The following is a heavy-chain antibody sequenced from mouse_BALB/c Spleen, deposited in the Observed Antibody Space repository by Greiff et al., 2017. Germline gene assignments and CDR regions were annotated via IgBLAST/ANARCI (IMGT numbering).Heavy chain of an antibody. Sequence: ESGPGLVKPSQSLSLTCSVTGYSITSGYYWNWIRQFPGNKLEWMGYISYDGSNNYNPSLKNRISITRDTSKNQFFLKLNSVTTEDTATYYCARDGPLYGSSHWYFDVWGAGTTVTVSS. CDR1: GYSITSGYY. D-gene: IGHD1-1*01. CDR3: ARDGPLYGSSHWYFDV. V-gene: IGHV3-6*02. CDR2: ISYDGSN. J-gene: IGHJ1*01.